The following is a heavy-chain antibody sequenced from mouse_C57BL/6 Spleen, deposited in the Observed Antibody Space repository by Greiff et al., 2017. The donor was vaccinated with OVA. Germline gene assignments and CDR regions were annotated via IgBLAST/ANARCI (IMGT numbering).Heavy chain of an antibody. V-gene: IGHV1-22*01. CDR2: INPNNGGT. Sequence: EVMLVESGPELVKPGASVKMSCKASGYTFTDYNMHWVKQSHGKSLEWIGYINPNNGGTSYNQKFKGKATLTVNKSSSTAYMELRSLTSEDSAVYYCARAGLLRFYWYFDVWGTGTTVTVSS. D-gene: IGHD1-1*01. CDR1: GYTFTDYN. J-gene: IGHJ1*03. CDR3: ARAGLLRFYWYFDV.